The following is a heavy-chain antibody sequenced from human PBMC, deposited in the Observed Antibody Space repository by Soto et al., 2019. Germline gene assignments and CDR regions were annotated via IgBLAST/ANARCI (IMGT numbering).Heavy chain of an antibody. CDR1: NGSFMGYY. V-gene: IGHV4-34*01. CDR2: INHVGSP. J-gene: IGHJ4*02. CDR3: ASLSGGRFLDKGDY. D-gene: IGHD3-3*01. Sequence: QVQLHQWGAGLLKPSEILSLTCAVYNGSFMGYYWTWVRQPPGKGLEWIGEINHVGSPNYNPSLKSRVVIAIDTSKQQFSLRLNTRAAADAAVYYCASLSGGRFLDKGDYWGQGSQVTVSS.